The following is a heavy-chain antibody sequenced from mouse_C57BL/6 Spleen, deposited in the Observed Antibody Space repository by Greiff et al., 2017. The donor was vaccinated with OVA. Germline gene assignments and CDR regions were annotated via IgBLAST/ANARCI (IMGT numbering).Heavy chain of an antibody. CDR3: ARHEGQLRSFDY. Sequence: QVESGGDLVKPGGSLKLSCAASGFTFSSYGMSWVRQTPDKRLEWVATISSGGSYTYYPDSVKGRFTISRDNAKNTLYLQMSSLKSEDTAMYYCARHEGQLRSFDYWGQGTTLTVSS. V-gene: IGHV5-6*01. CDR2: ISSGGSYT. CDR1: GFTFSSYG. J-gene: IGHJ2*01. D-gene: IGHD3-2*02.